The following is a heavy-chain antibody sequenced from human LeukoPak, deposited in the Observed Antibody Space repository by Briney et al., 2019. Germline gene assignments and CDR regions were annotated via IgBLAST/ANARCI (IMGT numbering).Heavy chain of an antibody. Sequence: ASVKVSCKASGYTFTTYGISWVRQAPGQGLDWMGWSSPYNGNTNYAQKLRGRVNMTTDTSTSTAYMELRSLRSDDTAVYYCARGGTSGWRTPNDDYWGQGTLVTVSS. J-gene: IGHJ4*02. D-gene: IGHD6-19*01. CDR3: ARGGTSGWRTPNDDY. V-gene: IGHV1-18*01. CDR1: GYTFTTYG. CDR2: SSPYNGNT.